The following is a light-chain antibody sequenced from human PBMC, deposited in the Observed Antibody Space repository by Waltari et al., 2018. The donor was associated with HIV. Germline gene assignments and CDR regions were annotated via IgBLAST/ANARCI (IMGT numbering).Light chain of an antibody. J-gene: IGLJ2*01. CDR2: SNN. Sequence: QAGLTQPPSVSKGLRETAKLHCTGKSNNVGNQEAAWLQQHQGHPPNLLSYSNNNRPSGISERFSASRSGNTASLPITGLQPEDEADYYCSAWDSSLSAVVFGGGTKLTVL. CDR1: SNNVGNQE. V-gene: IGLV10-54*04. CDR3: SAWDSSLSAVV.